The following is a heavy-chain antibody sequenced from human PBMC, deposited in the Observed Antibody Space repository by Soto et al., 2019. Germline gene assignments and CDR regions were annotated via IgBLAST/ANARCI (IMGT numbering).Heavy chain of an antibody. CDR1: GFRFNSYS. Sequence: GSLRLSCEASGFRFNSYSMNWVRQAPQKGLEWVSLIDARSNYIYYADSVKGRFTISRDNARNSLYLQMDSLRVEDTAVYYCVRENEMAGATSAFEYWGQGT. V-gene: IGHV3-21*06. J-gene: IGHJ4*02. CDR3: VRENEMAGATSAFEY. CDR2: IDARSNYI. D-gene: IGHD1-26*01.